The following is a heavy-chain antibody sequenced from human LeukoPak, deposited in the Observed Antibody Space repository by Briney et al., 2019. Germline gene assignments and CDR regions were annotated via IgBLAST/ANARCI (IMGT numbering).Heavy chain of an antibody. D-gene: IGHD3-22*01. CDR2: ISGSGGST. CDR1: GLTFSSYA. Sequence: PGGSLRLSCAASGLTFSSYAMSWVRQAPGKGLEWVSAISGSGGSTYYADSVKGRFTISRDNSKNTLYLQMNSLRAEDTAVYYCAKEGYYYDSSGYYYRSDYFDYRGQGTLVTVSS. V-gene: IGHV3-23*01. CDR3: AKEGYYYDSSGYYYRSDYFDY. J-gene: IGHJ4*02.